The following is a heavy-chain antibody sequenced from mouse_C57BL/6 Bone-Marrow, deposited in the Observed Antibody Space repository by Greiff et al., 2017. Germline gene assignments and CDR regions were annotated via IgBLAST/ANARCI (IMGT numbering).Heavy chain of an antibody. CDR2: ISYDGSN. D-gene: IGHD1-1*01. V-gene: IGHV3-6*01. Sequence: EVHLVESGPGLVKPSQSLSLTCSVTGYSITSGYYWNWIRQFPGNKLEWMGYISYDGSNNYNPSLKNRISITRDTSKNQFFLKLNSVTTEDTATYYCARDKGITEDAMDYWGQGTSVTVSS. CDR1: GYSITSGYY. J-gene: IGHJ4*01. CDR3: ARDKGITEDAMDY.